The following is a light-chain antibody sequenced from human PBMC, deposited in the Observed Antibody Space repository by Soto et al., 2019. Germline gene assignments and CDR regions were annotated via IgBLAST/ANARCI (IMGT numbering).Light chain of an antibody. CDR1: QSISSN. J-gene: IGKJ1*01. CDR2: RAS. CDR3: HQYENWPQT. Sequence: EIVMTQSPATLSVSPGERATLSCRASQSISSNLAWYQQKLGQAPRLLIYRASTRATGIPARFSGSGSGTEFTPTISSLQSEDFALSYCHQYENWPQTFGQATKV. V-gene: IGKV3-15*01.